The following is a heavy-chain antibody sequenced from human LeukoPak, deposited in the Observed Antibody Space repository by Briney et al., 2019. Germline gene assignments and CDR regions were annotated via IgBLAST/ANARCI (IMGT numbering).Heavy chain of an antibody. D-gene: IGHD6-13*01. CDR1: GGSISSGSYY. V-gene: IGHV4-61*02. CDR2: IYTSGST. CDR3: ARIAAAGTVDY. Sequence: SETLSLTCTGSGGSISSGSYYWRWIRQPAGKGLEWIGRIYTSGSTNYNPSLKSRVTISVDTSKNQFSLKLSSVTAADTAVYYCARIAAAGTVDYWGQGTLVTVSS. J-gene: IGHJ4*02.